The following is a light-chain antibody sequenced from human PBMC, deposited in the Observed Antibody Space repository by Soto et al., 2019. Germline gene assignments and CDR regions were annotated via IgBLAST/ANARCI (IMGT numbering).Light chain of an antibody. CDR1: QSVSSY. V-gene: IGKV3-11*01. Sequence: EIGLTQSPATLSLSPGERATLSCRASQSVSSYLAWYQHKPGQPPRLLIYDASNMATGIPARFSGSGSGTDFTLTISSLEPEDFAVYYCQQRSNWPPTWTFGQGTKVEIK. J-gene: IGKJ1*01. CDR3: QQRSNWPPTWT. CDR2: DAS.